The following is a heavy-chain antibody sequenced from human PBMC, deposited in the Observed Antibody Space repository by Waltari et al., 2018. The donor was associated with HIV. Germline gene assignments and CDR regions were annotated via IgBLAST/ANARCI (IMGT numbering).Heavy chain of an antibody. CDR2: ISWNSDTI. J-gene: IGHJ4*02. V-gene: IGHV3-9*01. CDR1: GFTFDDYA. CDR3: ARDFCSTTCHLFDY. Sequence: EVELVESGGGLVQPGRSLRLSCAVSGFTFDDYAMHWVRQAPGKGLEWVSSISWNSDTIDYADSVRGRFTVSRDNAKNSLYLQMNSLRADDTAFYYCARDFCSTTCHLFDYWGQGTLVTVSS. D-gene: IGHD2-2*01.